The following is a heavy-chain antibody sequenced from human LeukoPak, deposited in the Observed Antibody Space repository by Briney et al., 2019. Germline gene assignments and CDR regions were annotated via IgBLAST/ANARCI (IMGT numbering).Heavy chain of an antibody. CDR2: IYSVGNT. V-gene: IGHV3-66*01. Sequence: GGSLRLSCASSTFTVSSNYMSWVRQAPGKGLEWVSIIYSVGNTYYADSVKGRFTISRDNSKNTLYLQMNSLRVEDTAVYYCARDEVYGDYQVVDYWGQGTLVTVSS. CDR1: TFTVSSNY. D-gene: IGHD4-17*01. J-gene: IGHJ4*02. CDR3: ARDEVYGDYQVVDY.